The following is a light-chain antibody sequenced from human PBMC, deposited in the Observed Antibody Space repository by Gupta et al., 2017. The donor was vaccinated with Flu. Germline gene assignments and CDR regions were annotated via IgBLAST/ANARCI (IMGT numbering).Light chain of an antibody. Sequence: QSALPQPVSVSGSPGQSITISCTGTSSDVGGYNYVSWYQQHPGKAPKLMIYEVSNRPSGVSNRFSGSKSGNTASLTISGLQAEDEADYYCSSYTSSSTPYVFGTGTKVTVL. CDR2: EVS. J-gene: IGLJ1*01. CDR3: SSYTSSSTPYV. V-gene: IGLV2-14*01. CDR1: SSDVGGYNY.